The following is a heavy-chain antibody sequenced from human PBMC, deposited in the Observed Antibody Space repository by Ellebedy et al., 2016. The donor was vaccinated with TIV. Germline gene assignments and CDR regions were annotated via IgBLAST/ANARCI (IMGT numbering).Heavy chain of an antibody. CDR3: ARWPSGDAPLDY. J-gene: IGHJ4*02. Sequence: LSLTCAASGFTFSSYAMHWVRQAPGKGLEWVAVISYDGSNKYYADSVKGRFTISRDNSKNTLYLQMNSLRAEDTAVYYCARWPSGDAPLDYWGQGTLVTVSS. CDR2: ISYDGSNK. V-gene: IGHV3-30-3*01. CDR1: GFTFSSYA. D-gene: IGHD4-17*01.